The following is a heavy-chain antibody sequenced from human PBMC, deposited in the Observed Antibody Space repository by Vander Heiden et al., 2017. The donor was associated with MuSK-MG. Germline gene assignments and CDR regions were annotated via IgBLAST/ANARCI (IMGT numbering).Heavy chain of an antibody. CDR1: GFTFSRYA. CDR3: AKERPYSSSWAPFDY. D-gene: IGHD6-13*01. CDR2: ISGSGGST. V-gene: IGHV3-23*01. Sequence: EVQLLESGGGLVQPGGSLRLSCAASGFTFSRYAMSWVRQAPGKGLEWVSGISGSGGSTYYADSMKGRFTISRDNSKNTLYLQMNSLRAEDTAVYYCAKERPYSSSWAPFDYWGQGTLVTVSS. J-gene: IGHJ4*02.